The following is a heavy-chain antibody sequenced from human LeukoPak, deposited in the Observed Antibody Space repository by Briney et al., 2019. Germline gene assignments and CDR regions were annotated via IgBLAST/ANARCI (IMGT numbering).Heavy chain of an antibody. J-gene: IGHJ5*02. CDR1: GFIFNSAW. Sequence: GGSLTHTCAASGFIFNSAWMSWVRQAPGKGLEWVGRIKSKTEGETTDYAAPVKGSFSLSRDDSKNTLYLQMNSLKTEDTAVYFCTTDGTSDGLLSWGAGTLATVSS. CDR2: IKSKTEGETT. CDR3: TTDGTSDGLLS. D-gene: IGHD3-10*01. V-gene: IGHV3-15*01.